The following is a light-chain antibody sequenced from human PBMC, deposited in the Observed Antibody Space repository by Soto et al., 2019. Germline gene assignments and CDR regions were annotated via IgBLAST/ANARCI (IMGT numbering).Light chain of an antibody. Sequence: EIVLTQSPVTLSLSPGERATRSCSSSQSVDSNYFAWYQQKPGQAPRLLIYGTSYRATGIPDRFSGSGSGTDFTLTISRLEPEDFAVYYCQQYGSLPRTFGRGTIVDI. CDR1: QSVDSNY. CDR3: QQYGSLPRT. CDR2: GTS. J-gene: IGKJ1*01. V-gene: IGKV3-20*01.